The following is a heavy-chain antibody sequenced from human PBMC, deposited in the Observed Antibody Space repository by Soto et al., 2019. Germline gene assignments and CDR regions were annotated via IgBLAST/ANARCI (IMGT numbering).Heavy chain of an antibody. Sequence: ASVKVSCKASGYTFTGYYMHWVRQAPGQGLEWMGWINPNSGGTNYAQKFQGWVTMTRDTSISTAYMELSRLRSDDTAVYYCARGGDSYPYYYYGMGVWGQGTTVTVSS. D-gene: IGHD3-16*01. V-gene: IGHV1-2*04. J-gene: IGHJ6*02. CDR1: GYTFTGYY. CDR3: ARGGDSYPYYYYGMGV. CDR2: INPNSGGT.